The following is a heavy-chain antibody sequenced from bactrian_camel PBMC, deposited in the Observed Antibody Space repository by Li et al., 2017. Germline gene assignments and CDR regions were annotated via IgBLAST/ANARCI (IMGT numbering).Heavy chain of an antibody. V-gene: IGHV3S40*01. CDR1: GYAFRSYD. D-gene: IGHD1*01. Sequence: DVQLVESGGGLVQPGGSVRLSCVASGYAFRSYDMNWVRQAPGKGLEWVSVMISTGGRTYYADSVKGRFAISQDRGKRMVYLQMTTLKPEDTGMYYCAARRISGLALDFDAYEYWGQGTQVTVS. J-gene: IGHJ4*01. CDR2: MISTGGRT. CDR3: AARRISGLALDFDAYEY.